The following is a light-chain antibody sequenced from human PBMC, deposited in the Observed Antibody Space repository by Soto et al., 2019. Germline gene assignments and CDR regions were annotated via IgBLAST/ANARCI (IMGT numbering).Light chain of an antibody. V-gene: IGLV2-14*01. Sequence: QSVLTQPASVSGSPGQSITISCTGTSSDVGGYNYVSWYQQHPGKAPKLMIYEVSNRPSGVSNRFSGSKSGNTASLTISGLQAEDEADYYCSSYTSSSTYVVGTGTNVTVL. J-gene: IGLJ1*01. CDR2: EVS. CDR3: SSYTSSSTYV. CDR1: SSDVGGYNY.